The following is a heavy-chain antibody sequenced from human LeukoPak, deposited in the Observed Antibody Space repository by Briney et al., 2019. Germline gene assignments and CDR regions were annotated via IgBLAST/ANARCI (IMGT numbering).Heavy chain of an antibody. J-gene: IGHJ4*02. CDR3: ARDLKNYDYVWGSYLNFDY. CDR2: ISSSSTI. V-gene: IGHV3-48*02. D-gene: IGHD3-16*02. CDR1: GFTFSSYS. Sequence: PGGSLRLSCAASGFTFSSYSMNWVRQAPGKGLEWVSYISSSSTIYYADSVKGRFTISRDNAKNSLYLQMNSLRDEDTAVYYCARDLKNYDYVWGSYLNFDYWGQGTLVTVSS.